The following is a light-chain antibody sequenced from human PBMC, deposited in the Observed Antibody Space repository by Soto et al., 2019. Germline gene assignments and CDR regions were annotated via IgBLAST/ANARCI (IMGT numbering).Light chain of an antibody. CDR1: SSDVGGYYY. Sequence: QSALTQPPSASGSPGQSVTISCTGTSSDVGGYYYVCWYQQHPGKVPKLIIYEDTKRPSGDPDRFTGSKSGNTASLTVSGLQAEDEADYDSNSHAGNNNWALCGGGTKLTVL. J-gene: IGLJ2*01. V-gene: IGLV2-8*01. CDR2: EDT. CDR3: NSHAGNNNWAL.